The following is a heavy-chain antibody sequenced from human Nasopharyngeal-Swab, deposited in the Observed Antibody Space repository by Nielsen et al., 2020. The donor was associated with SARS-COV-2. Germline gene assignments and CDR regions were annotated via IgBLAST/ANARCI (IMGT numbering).Heavy chain of an antibody. D-gene: IGHD2-15*01. CDR2: IRSKGNNYAT. CDR1: GFTFSESA. CDR3: TRCGGGCYSGRDY. Sequence: GESLKISCAASGFTFSESAIHWVRQASGEGLEWVALIRSKGNNYATAYSASVKGRFIIFRDDPTNTAYLQMNSLKTEDTAMYYCTRCGGGCYSGRDYWGQGTLVTVSS. J-gene: IGHJ4*02. V-gene: IGHV3-73*01.